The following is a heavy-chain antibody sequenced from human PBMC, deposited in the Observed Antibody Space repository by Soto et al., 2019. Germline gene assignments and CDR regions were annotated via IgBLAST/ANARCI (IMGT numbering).Heavy chain of an antibody. D-gene: IGHD1-1*01. CDR1: GGSISNYY. J-gene: IGHJ4*02. CDR3: ARGRESYNWNYVGY. Sequence: SETLSLTCIVSGGSISNYYWTWIRQPPGKGLEWIGYIYYRGGTTYNPSLKSRVTISVDTSKNQFSLKLSAVTAADKDVDYCARGRESYNWNYVGYWGQGTLVTVSS. V-gene: IGHV4-59*01. CDR2: IYYRGGT.